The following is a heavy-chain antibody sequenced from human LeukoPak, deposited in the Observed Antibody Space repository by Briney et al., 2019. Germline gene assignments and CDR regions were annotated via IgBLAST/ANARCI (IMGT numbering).Heavy chain of an antibody. J-gene: IGHJ6*02. CDR1: GFTFSDYY. D-gene: IGHD3-3*01. V-gene: IGHV3-11*01. CDR2: ISSSGSTI. CDR3: AREHYDFWSGYDYGMDV. Sequence: PGGSLRLSCAASGFTFSDYYMSWIRQAPGKGLEWVSYISSSGSTIYYADSVKGRFTISRDNAKNSLYLQMNSLRAEDTAVYYCAREHYDFWSGYDYGMDVWGQGTTVTVSS.